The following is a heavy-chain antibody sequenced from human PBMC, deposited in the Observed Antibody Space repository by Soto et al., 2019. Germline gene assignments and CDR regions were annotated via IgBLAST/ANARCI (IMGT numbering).Heavy chain of an antibody. D-gene: IGHD2-15*01. Sequence: EVQLLESGGGLVQPGGSLRLSCAASGFTFSSYAMSWVRLAPGKGLEWFSSIGGSGGTYYADSVKGRFTISRDNSKNMLYLHLNSLRAEDMAMYYCAKGQGWSYYYDSWGQGTLVTVSS. CDR3: AKGQGWSYYYDS. V-gene: IGHV3-23*01. J-gene: IGHJ4*02. CDR1: GFTFSSYA. CDR2: IGGSGGT.